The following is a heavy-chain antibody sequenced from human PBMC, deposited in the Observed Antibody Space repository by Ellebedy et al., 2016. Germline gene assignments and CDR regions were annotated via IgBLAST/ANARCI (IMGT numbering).Heavy chain of an antibody. CDR2: IYSGGST. CDR1: GFTVSSNY. V-gene: IGHV3-53*01. D-gene: IGHD3-22*01. J-gene: IGHJ6*02. CDR3: ARELTDSTGYYSNMDV. Sequence: GESLKISXAASGFTVSSNYMSWVRQAPGKGLEWVSVIYSGGSTYYANSVEGRFTISRDSSKNTLNLQMNSLRAEDTAVYYCARELTDSTGYYSNMDVWGQGTTVIVSS.